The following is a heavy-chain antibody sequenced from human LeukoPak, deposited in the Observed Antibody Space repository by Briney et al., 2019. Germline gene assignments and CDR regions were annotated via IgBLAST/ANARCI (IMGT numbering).Heavy chain of an antibody. J-gene: IGHJ1*01. D-gene: IGHD3-22*01. V-gene: IGHV3-74*01. CDR2: IKSDGST. CDR1: GFTFSSYW. CDR3: ARAPSEIGGYYPEYLRH. Sequence: AGGSLRLSCAASGFTFSSYWMHWVRQAPGKGLVWVSRIKSDGSTRYADSAKGRFTISRDNAKNTVSLQMNSLRAEDTGVYYCARAPSEIGGYYPEYLRHWGQGTLVTVSP.